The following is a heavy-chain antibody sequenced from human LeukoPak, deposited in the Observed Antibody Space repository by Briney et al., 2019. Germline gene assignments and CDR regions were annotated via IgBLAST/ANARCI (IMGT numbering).Heavy chain of an antibody. J-gene: IGHJ4*02. CDR1: GYTFTSYY. CDR3: AAAGTTVVTPYY. Sequence: GASVKVSCKASGYTFTSYYMHWVRQAPGQGLEWMGIINPSGGSTSYAQKFQGRVTMTRDTSTSTVYMELSSLRSEDTAVYYCAAAGTTVVTPYYWGQGTLVTVSS. D-gene: IGHD4-23*01. CDR2: INPSGGST. V-gene: IGHV1-46*01.